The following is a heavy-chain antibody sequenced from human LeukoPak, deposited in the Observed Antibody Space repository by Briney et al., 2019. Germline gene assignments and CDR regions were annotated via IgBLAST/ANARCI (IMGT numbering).Heavy chain of an antibody. V-gene: IGHV4-59*01. CDR3: ARIPGYYDSSGHP. CDR2: MYNSGST. D-gene: IGHD3-22*01. J-gene: IGHJ5*02. CDR1: GGSISGSY. Sequence: SETLSLTCTVSGGSISGSYWSWIRQPPGKGLEWIAYMYNSGSTNYNPSLKSRVTVTIDTSKNQFSLKLSSLTAADTAIYYCARIPGYYDSSGHPWGQGTLVTVSS.